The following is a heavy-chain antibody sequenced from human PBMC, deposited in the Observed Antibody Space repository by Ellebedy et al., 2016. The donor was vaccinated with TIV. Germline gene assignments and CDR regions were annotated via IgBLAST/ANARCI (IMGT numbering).Heavy chain of an antibody. J-gene: IGHJ6*02. CDR2: IGSKGYGGTT. CDR3: TREAANWNYPYYYYNGMDV. D-gene: IGHD1-7*01. Sequence: GESLKISXTASGFTSGDFAISWVRQAPGKGLERVGFIGSKGYGGTTQYAASVKGRFTISRDDSKSIAYLQMNSLKTEDTALYYCTREAANWNYPYYYYNGMDVWGQGTTVTVSS. V-gene: IGHV3-49*04. CDR1: GFTSGDFA.